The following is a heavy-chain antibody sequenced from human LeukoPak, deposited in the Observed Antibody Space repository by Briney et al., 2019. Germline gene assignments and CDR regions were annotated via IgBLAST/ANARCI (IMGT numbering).Heavy chain of an antibody. CDR3: ARGGDYTVDY. J-gene: IGHJ4*02. V-gene: IGHV3-48*01. CDR1: GFTFSSYS. D-gene: IGHD4-17*01. Sequence: GGSLRLSCAASGFTFSSYSMNWVRQAPGKGLERVSYISSSSSTIYYADSVKGRFTISRDNAKNSLYLQMNSLRAEDTAVYYCARGGDYTVDYWGQGTLVTVSS. CDR2: ISSSSSTI.